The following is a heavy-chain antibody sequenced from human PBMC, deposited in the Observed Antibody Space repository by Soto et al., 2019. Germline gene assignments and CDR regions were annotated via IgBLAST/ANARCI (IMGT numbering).Heavy chain of an antibody. Sequence: EVQLLESGGGLVQPGGSLRLSCAASGFTFSDYSMNWVRQAPGKGLEWVSTISSGGLSTYFADSVQGRFTISRDNSNEKAYLPMNNLRADDTAVYFWSKAPGDYYYMDVWGKGTTVTVSS. CDR3: SKAPGDYYYMDV. V-gene: IGHV3-23*01. J-gene: IGHJ6*03. CDR2: ISSGGLST. CDR1: GFTFSDYS.